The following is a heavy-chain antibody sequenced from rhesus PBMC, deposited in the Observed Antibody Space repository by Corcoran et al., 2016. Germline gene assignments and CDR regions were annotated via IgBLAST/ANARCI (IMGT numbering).Heavy chain of an antibody. D-gene: IGHD3-3*01. V-gene: IGHV5-20*01. CDR1: GYSFTSYW. Sequence: EVQLVQSGAEVKRPGESLKISCKTSGYSFTSYWISWLRPMPGKGLDWLGAIEPSDSDTRSNPSFQGQGTSSADNAISTAYLQGSRLKASDTATYYCAKEGRITICGLVTQKYYGLDSWGQGVVVTVSS. J-gene: IGHJ6*01. CDR2: IEPSDSDT. CDR3: AKEGRITICGLVTQKYYGLDS.